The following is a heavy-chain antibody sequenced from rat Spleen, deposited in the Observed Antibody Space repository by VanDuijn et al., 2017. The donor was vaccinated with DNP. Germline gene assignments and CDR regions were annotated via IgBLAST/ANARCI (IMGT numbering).Heavy chain of an antibody. J-gene: IGHJ3*01. V-gene: IGHV2S12*01. Sequence: QVQLKESGPGLVQPSQTLSLTCTVSGFSLTSYGVSWVRQPPGKGLEWIAAISGGGITYYNLALKSRLSISRDTSKSQVFLKMNSLQTEDTAIYFCTRDRPNYGGYSDIWFAYWGQGTLVTVS. CDR2: ISGGGIT. D-gene: IGHD1-11*01. CDR3: TRDRPNYGGYSDIWFAY. CDR1: GFSLTSYG.